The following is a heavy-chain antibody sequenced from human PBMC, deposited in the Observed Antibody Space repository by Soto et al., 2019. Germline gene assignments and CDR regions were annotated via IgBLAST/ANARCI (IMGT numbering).Heavy chain of an antibody. J-gene: IGHJ6*02. D-gene: IGHD3-22*01. CDR2: IIPIFGTA. Sequence: QVQLVQSGAEVKKPGSSVKVSCKASGGTFSSYAISWVRQAPGQGLEWMGGIIPIFGTANYAQKFQGRVTITADESTSTDYMELSILRSEDTAVYYCARGSYYYDSSGYYLTYYYYYGMDVWGQGTTVTVSS. V-gene: IGHV1-69*01. CDR3: ARGSYYYDSSGYYLTYYYYYGMDV. CDR1: GGTFSSYA.